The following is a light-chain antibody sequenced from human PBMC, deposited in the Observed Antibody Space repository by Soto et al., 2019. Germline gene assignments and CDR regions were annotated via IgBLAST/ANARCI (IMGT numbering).Light chain of an antibody. CDR2: ENN. J-gene: IGLJ1*01. CDR1: SSNIGNNY. Sequence: QSVLTQPPSVSAAPGQKVTISCSGSSSNIGNNYVSWYQQLPGTAPKLLIFENNKRPSRIPDRFSASKSGTSATLAITGLQPGDAADYYCGTWDNSLSLPYVFGTGTKVTVL. CDR3: GTWDNSLSLPYV. V-gene: IGLV1-51*02.